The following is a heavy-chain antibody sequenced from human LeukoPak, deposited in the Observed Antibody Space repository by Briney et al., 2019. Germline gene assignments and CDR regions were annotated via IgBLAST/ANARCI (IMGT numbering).Heavy chain of an antibody. CDR1: GYTFIGYY. CDR3: ATYCSGGSCYGVY. J-gene: IGHJ4*02. D-gene: IGHD2-15*01. Sequence: ASVKVSCKASGYTFIGYYMHWVRQAPGQGLEWMGWINPNSGGTNYAQKFQGRVTMTRDTSISTAYMELSRLRSDDTAVYYCATYCSGGSCYGVYWGQGTLVTVSS. CDR2: INPNSGGT. V-gene: IGHV1-2*02.